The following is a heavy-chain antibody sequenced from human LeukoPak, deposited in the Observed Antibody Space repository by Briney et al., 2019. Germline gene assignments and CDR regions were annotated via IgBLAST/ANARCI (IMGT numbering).Heavy chain of an antibody. Sequence: SETLSLTCAVYGGSFSGYYWSWIRQPPGKGLEWIGEINHSGSTNYNPSLKSQVTISVDTSKNQFSLKLSSVTAADTAVYYCARGRGYSSSWYYYYGMDVWGQGTTVTVSS. CDR1: GGSFSGYY. D-gene: IGHD6-13*01. V-gene: IGHV4-34*01. CDR2: INHSGST. J-gene: IGHJ6*02. CDR3: ARGRGYSSSWYYYYGMDV.